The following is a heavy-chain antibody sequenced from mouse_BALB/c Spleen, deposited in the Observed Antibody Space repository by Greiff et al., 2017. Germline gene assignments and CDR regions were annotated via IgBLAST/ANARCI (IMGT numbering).Heavy chain of an antibody. Sequence: EVKLMESGPELVKPGASVKISCKASGYTFTDYNMHWVKQSHGKSLEWIGYIYPYNGGTGYNQKFKSKATLTVDKSSSTAYMELRSLTSEDSAVYYCARPGGNSYYYAMDYWGQGTSVTVSS. D-gene: IGHD2-1*01. CDR1: GYTFTDYN. J-gene: IGHJ4*01. V-gene: IGHV1S29*02. CDR3: ARPGGNSYYYAMDY. CDR2: IYPYNGGT.